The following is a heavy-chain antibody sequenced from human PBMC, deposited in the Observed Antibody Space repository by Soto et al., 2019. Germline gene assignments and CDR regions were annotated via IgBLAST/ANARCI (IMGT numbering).Heavy chain of an antibody. D-gene: IGHD2-15*01. CDR2: ISTYNRNT. J-gene: IGHJ6*02. CDR1: HYSFARYG. CDR3: AREGYCSSGSCALYSHDFFGMDV. V-gene: IGHV1-18*01. Sequence: QVQLVQSGAEVKKPGASVKVSCKASHYSFARYGISWVRQAPGQGLEWMGWISTYNRNTKYAQKFQGRVTMTTDTPTSTAYMNLMSLTSDDTAVYFCAREGYCSSGSCALYSHDFFGMDVWGQGTAVTVSS.